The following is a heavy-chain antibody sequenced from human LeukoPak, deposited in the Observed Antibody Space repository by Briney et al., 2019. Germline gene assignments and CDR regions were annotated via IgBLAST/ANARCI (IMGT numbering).Heavy chain of an antibody. CDR2: MSPNSGNT. Sequence: ASVKVSCKASGYTFITYDINWVRQATGQGLEWMGWMSPNSGNTGYAQKFQGRVTMTRNTAMGTAYMELSSLRSEDTAVYYCVRTPPNWGADYWGQGTLVTVSS. J-gene: IGHJ4*02. CDR1: GYTFITYD. D-gene: IGHD7-27*01. CDR3: VRTPPNWGADY. V-gene: IGHV1-8*01.